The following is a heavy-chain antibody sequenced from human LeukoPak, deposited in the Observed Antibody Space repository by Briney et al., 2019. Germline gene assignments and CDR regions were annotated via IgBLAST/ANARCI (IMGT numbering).Heavy chain of an antibody. Sequence: SVKVSCKASGGTFSSYAISWVRQAPGQGLEWMGGIIPIFGTANYAQKFQGRVTITADESTSTAYMELSSLRSEDTAVYYCARQGAYYDILTGFGRPFDPRGQGTLVTVSS. V-gene: IGHV1-69*13. D-gene: IGHD3-9*01. J-gene: IGHJ5*02. CDR3: ARQGAYYDILTGFGRPFDP. CDR2: IIPIFGTA. CDR1: GGTFSSYA.